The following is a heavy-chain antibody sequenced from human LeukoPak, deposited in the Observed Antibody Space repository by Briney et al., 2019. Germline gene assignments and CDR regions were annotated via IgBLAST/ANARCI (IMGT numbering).Heavy chain of an antibody. V-gene: IGHV1-69*05. D-gene: IGHD6-13*01. CDR2: IIPIFGTA. Sequence: SVTVSCKASGGTFSSYASSWVRQAPGQGLEWMGGIIPIFGTANYAQKFQGRVTITTDESTSTAYMKLSRLRSEDTAVYYCARLRAAAGTGGYYYYYMDVWGKGTTVTVSS. CDR3: ARLRAAAGTGGYYYYYMDV. J-gene: IGHJ6*03. CDR1: GGTFSSYA.